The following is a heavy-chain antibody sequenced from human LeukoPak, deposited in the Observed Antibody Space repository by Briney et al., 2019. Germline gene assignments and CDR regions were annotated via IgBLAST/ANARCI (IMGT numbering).Heavy chain of an antibody. CDR2: IYYSGGT. CDR3: ARNPTVTTRANYYYYYGMDV. J-gene: IGHJ6*02. CDR1: GGSISSSSYY. V-gene: IGHV4-39*01. Sequence: NPSETLSLTCTVSGGSISSSSYYWGWIRQPPGKGLEWIGSIYYSGGTYYNPSLKSRVTMSVDTSKNQFSLKLSSVTAADTAVYYCARNPTVTTRANYYYYYGMDVWGQGTTVTVSS. D-gene: IGHD4-11*01.